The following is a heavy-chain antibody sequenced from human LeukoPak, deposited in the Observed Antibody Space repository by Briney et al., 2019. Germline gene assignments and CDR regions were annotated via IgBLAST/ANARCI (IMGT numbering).Heavy chain of an antibody. J-gene: IGHJ4*02. V-gene: IGHV4-34*01. Sequence: SETLSLTCAVYGGSFSGYYWNWIRQPPGKGLEWIGEINHSGSTNYNPSLKSRVTISVDASKNQFSLKLSSVTAADTAVYYCARGNSPLGELFYWGQGTLVTVSS. CDR2: INHSGST. D-gene: IGHD3-16*01. CDR1: GGSFSGYY. CDR3: ARGNSPLGELFY.